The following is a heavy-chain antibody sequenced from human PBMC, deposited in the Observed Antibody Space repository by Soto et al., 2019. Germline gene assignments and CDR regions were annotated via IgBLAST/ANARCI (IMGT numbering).Heavy chain of an antibody. V-gene: IGHV1-69*02. J-gene: IGHJ4*02. CDR3: ASHSGSHNAGY. CDR1: GGTFSSYT. CDR2: IIPILGIA. Sequence: GASVKVSCKASGGTFSSYTISWVRQAPGQGLEWMGRIIPILGIANYAQKFQGRVTITADKSTSTAYMELSSLRSEDTAVYYCASHSGSHNAGYWGQGTLVTVSS. D-gene: IGHD1-26*01.